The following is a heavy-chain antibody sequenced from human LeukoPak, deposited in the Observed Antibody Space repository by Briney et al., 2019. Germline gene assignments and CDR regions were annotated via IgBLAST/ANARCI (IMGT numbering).Heavy chain of an antibody. D-gene: IGHD3-22*01. V-gene: IGHV1-18*03. CDR1: GYTFTSYG. J-gene: IGHJ4*02. Sequence: GASVKVSCKASGYTFTSYGISWVRQAPGQGLEWMGWISAYNGNTNYAQKLQGRVTMTTDTSTSTAYMELRSLRSDDMAVYYCARVGWVYDSSGYPDYWGQGTLVTVSS. CDR3: ARVGWVYDSSGYPDY. CDR2: ISAYNGNT.